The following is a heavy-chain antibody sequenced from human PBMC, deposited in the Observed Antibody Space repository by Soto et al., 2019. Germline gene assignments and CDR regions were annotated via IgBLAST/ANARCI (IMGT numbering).Heavy chain of an antibody. D-gene: IGHD6-19*01. CDR2: ISSRSSTI. J-gene: IGHJ4*02. Sequence: GGSMRLSCAASGFSFSTYNMNWVRQAPGRGLEWVSYISSRSSTIYHADSVKGRFTISRDNAKNSLYLQMDSLRDEDTAVYFCARAIAVGSTSLDYWGLGTRVTVSS. V-gene: IGHV3-48*02. CDR3: ARAIAVGSTSLDY. CDR1: GFSFSTYN.